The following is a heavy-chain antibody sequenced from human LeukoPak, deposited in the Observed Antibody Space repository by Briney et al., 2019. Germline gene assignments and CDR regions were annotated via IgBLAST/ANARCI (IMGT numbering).Heavy chain of an antibody. CDR3: ARRGAYYGSGSYYPFDC. Sequence: SQTLSLTCAVYGGSFSGYYWSWIRRPPGKGLEWIGEINHRGSTNYNPSLKSRVTMSVDTSKNHFSLKLSSVTAADTAVYYCARRGAYYGSGSYYPFDCWGQGTLVTVSS. V-gene: IGHV4-34*01. J-gene: IGHJ4*02. D-gene: IGHD3-10*01. CDR2: INHRGST. CDR1: GGSFSGYY.